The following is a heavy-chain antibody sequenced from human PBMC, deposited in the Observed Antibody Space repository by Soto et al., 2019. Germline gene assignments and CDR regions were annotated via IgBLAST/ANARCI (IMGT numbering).Heavy chain of an antibody. D-gene: IGHD2-15*01. CDR2: INPNNGGT. CDR1: GYSFTGNS. J-gene: IGHJ4*02. CDR3: VIQRSGVVC. Sequence: QVHLVQSGAEVKKPGASVRVSCKASGYSFTGNSMHWVRQAPGQGLEWMGWINPNNGGTNYAQRFRGWVTMTRDTFVSTADMDLNRLKSDETAVYYCVIQRSGVVCWGQGTLVTVSS. V-gene: IGHV1-2*04.